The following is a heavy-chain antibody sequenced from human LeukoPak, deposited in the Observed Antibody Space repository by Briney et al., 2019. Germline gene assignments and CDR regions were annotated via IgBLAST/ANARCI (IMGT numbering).Heavy chain of an antibody. J-gene: IGHJ1*01. D-gene: IGHD3-9*01. V-gene: IGHV3-30*02. CDR2: IRYDGSNK. CDR1: GFTFSSYG. CDR3: AKPNDILTGYYIPEYFQH. Sequence: GGSLRLSCAASGFTFSSYGMHWVRQAPGKGLEWVAFIRYDGSNKYYADSVKGRFTISRDNSKNTLYLQMNSLRAEDTAVYYCAKPNDILTGYYIPEYFQHWGQGTPVTVSS.